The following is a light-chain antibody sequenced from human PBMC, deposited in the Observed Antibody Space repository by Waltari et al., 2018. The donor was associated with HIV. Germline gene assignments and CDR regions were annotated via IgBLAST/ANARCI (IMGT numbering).Light chain of an antibody. CDR2: INY. J-gene: IGLJ3*02. CDR3: AAWDDSLNGQV. Sequence: QSVLTQPPSASGTPGQRAAISCSGTSSNIGSNTVTWYQQLPGTAPKLLIYINYQRPSGVPDRFSGSKSGTSASLAISGLQSEDEADYYCAAWDDSLNGQVFGGGTKLTVL. V-gene: IGLV1-44*01. CDR1: SSNIGSNT.